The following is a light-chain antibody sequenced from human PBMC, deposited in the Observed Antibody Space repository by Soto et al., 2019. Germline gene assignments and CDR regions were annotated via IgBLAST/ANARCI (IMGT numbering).Light chain of an antibody. V-gene: IGLV2-11*01. CDR2: DVS. Sequence: QSALTQPRSVSGSPGQSVTISCTGTSSDVGGYNYVSWYQEQPGKAPKLMIYDVSKRPSGVPDRFSGSKSGNTAYLTISGLQVEDEAEYFCFSFTTTSTHVFGTGTKVTVL. CDR1: SSDVGGYNY. CDR3: FSFTTTSTHV. J-gene: IGLJ1*01.